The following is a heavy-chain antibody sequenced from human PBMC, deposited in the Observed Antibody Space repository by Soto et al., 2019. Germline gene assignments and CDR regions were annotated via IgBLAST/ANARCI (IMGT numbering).Heavy chain of an antibody. Sequence: QVQLVQSGAEVKKPGASVKVSCKASGYTFTRSGISWVRQAPGQGPEWMGWISSYNGYTNYAQTFQGRVTMTPDTSTRTAYMELRSLRSDDTAVYYCASEGVAPYYYYGMDVWGQGTPVTVSS. J-gene: IGHJ6*02. CDR2: ISSYNGYT. CDR1: GYTFTRSG. V-gene: IGHV1-18*01. CDR3: ASEGVAPYYYYGMDV. D-gene: IGHD5-12*01.